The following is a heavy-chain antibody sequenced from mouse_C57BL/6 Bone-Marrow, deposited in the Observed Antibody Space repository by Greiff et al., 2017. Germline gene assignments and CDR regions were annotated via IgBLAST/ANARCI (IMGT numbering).Heavy chain of an antibody. V-gene: IGHV14-4*01. CDR3: TTCDGDPWYFDV. D-gene: IGHD2-13*01. J-gene: IGHJ1*03. Sequence: VQLQQSGAELVRPGASVKLSCTASGFNIKDDYMHWVKQRPEQGLEWIGWIDPENGDTEYASKFQGKATITADTSSNTAYLQLSSLTSEDTAVYYCTTCDGDPWYFDVWGTGTTVTVSS. CDR2: IDPENGDT. CDR1: GFNIKDDY.